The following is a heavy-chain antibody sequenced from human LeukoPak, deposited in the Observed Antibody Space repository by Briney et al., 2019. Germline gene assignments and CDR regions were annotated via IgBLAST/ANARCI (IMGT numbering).Heavy chain of an antibody. CDR3: AERNVGWYQIDY. D-gene: IGHD6-19*01. Sequence: GGSLRLSCEASGFPFCAYALSCVREAPGKGLEWVSAITGPGEGTWHADSVKGRFTTSRDNSQRTMYLQMNSLRAEDTAVYYCAERNVGWYQIDYWGHGTLVTVSS. V-gene: IGHV3-23*01. J-gene: IGHJ4*01. CDR2: ITGPGEGT. CDR1: GFPFCAYA.